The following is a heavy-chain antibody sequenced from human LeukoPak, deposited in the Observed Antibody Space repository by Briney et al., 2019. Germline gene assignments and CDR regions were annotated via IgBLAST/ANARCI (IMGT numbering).Heavy chain of an antibody. V-gene: IGHV4-34*01. CDR1: GGSFSGYS. CDR2: INHGGST. CDR3: ARGRYCGSTSCPPGPY. Sequence: SETLSLTCAVCGGSFSGYSWTWIRQPPGKGLEWIGEINHGGSTNYNPSLKSRVTISVDTSKNQFSLNLNSVTAADTAVYYCARGRYCGSTSCPPGPYWGQGTLVTVSS. D-gene: IGHD2-2*01. J-gene: IGHJ4*02.